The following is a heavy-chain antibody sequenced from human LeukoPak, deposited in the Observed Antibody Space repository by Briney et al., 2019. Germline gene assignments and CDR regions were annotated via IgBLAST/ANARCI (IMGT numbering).Heavy chain of an antibody. CDR1: GGSINSYY. Sequence: PSETLSLTCSVSGGSINSYYWTWLRQPPGKGLEWIGYIYSSGSTKYNPSLKSRVTITIDTSKTQFSLKLSSVTAADTAVYYCASLRPGGSAIDCWGQGTLVTVSS. CDR3: ASLRPGGSAIDC. CDR2: IYSSGST. J-gene: IGHJ4*02. D-gene: IGHD3-16*01. V-gene: IGHV4-59*01.